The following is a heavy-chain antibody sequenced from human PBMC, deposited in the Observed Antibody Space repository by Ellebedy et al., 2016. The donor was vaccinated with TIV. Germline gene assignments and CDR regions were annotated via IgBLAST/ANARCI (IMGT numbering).Heavy chain of an antibody. CDR3: AGSNYGDFDY. J-gene: IGHJ4*02. CDR2: IYASGST. CDR1: GGSISSDSYY. D-gene: IGHD4-11*01. V-gene: IGHV4-61*02. Sequence: SETLSLXXTVSGGSISSDSYYYNWIRQPAGKGLEWIGRIYASGSTNYNPSLKSRVTMSVDTSKNQFSLKLSSVTAADTAVYYCAGSNYGDFDYWGQGTLVTVSS.